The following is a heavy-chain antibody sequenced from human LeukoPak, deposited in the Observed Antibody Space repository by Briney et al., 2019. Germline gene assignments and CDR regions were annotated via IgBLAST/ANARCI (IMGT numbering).Heavy chain of an antibody. CDR1: GFAFNFFA. CDR3: ARGMTTHDY. Sequence: GGSLRLSCAASGFAFNFFAMSWVRQVPGKGLEWVSTISATGSTYADSVRGRFTISRDDSKNTLYVQMNSLRAEDTAVYYCARGMTTHDYWGQGTLVTVSS. D-gene: IGHD4-11*01. CDR2: ISATGST. J-gene: IGHJ4*02. V-gene: IGHV3-23*01.